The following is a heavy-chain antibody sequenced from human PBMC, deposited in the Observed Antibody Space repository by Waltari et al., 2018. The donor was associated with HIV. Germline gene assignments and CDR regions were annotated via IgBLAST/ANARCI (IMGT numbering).Heavy chain of an antibody. CDR2: ITSSGGTT. CDR1: GRNFSNYA. D-gene: IGHD1-1*01. CDR3: LNGSSKLPFDS. Sequence: EVQLVESGGGLVQPGRSLRLSCAASGRNFSNYAMRWVRQCPRRGLESVSSITSSGGTTYYADSLKGRFTISRDNSNNSLLLQMRSLRTEDTGIYYCLNGSSKLPFDSWGHGTLVTVSS. J-gene: IGHJ4*01. V-gene: IGHV3-64D*06.